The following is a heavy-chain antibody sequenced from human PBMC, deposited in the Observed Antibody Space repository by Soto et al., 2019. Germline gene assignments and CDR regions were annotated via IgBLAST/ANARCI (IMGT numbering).Heavy chain of an antibody. CDR2: IYYSGST. CDR1: GGSISSYY. Sequence: SETLSLTCTVSGGSISSYYWSWIRQPPGKGLEWIGYIYYSGSTNYNPSLQSRVTISVDTSKNQFSLKLTSVTAADTAVYYCARVRCSSSSCTNFDFWGQGTLVTVSS. V-gene: IGHV4-59*12. J-gene: IGHJ4*02. D-gene: IGHD2-2*01. CDR3: ARVRCSSSSCTNFDF.